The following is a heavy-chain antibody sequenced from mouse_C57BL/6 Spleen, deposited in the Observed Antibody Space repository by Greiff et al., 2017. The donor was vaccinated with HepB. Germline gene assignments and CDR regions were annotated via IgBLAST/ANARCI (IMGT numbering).Heavy chain of an antibody. D-gene: IGHD1-1*01. CDR1: GFSFTSYA. Sequence: QVQLKESGPGLVAPSQSLSITCTVSGFSFTSYAISWVRQPPGKGLEWLGVIWTGGGTNYNSALKSRLSISKDNSKSQVFLKMNSLQTDDTARYYCARKSGVYYGSSSYAMDYWGQGTSVTVSS. V-gene: IGHV2-9-1*01. CDR2: IWTGGGT. CDR3: ARKSGVYYGSSSYAMDY. J-gene: IGHJ4*01.